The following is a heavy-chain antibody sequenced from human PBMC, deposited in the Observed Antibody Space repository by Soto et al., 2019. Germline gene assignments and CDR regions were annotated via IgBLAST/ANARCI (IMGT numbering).Heavy chain of an antibody. J-gene: IGHJ3*01. CDR2: INRDGSTT. V-gene: IGHV3-74*01. CDR1: GFTFSNYW. D-gene: IGHD3-16*01. CDR3: EVATYP. Sequence: EVQLVESGGGLVQPGGSLRLSCSASGFTFSNYWIHWVRQAPGKGLVWVSRINRDGSTTNYADSVSGRFTISRDNAKNTLYLQMNSLRDEDTAVYYWEVATYPWGQGTMVTVSS.